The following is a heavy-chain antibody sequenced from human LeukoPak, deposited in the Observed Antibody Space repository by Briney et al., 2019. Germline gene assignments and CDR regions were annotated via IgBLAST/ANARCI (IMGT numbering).Heavy chain of an antibody. CDR3: ASDGGTGYAFDM. D-gene: IGHD2-8*02. CDR1: GGSISSYY. Sequence: SETLSLTCTVSGGSISSYYWSWIRQPPGKGLEWTGYIYYSGSTNYNPSLKSRVTISVDTSKNQFSLKLRSVTAADTAVYYCASDGGTGYAFDMWGQGTTVTVSS. V-gene: IGHV4-59*08. CDR2: IYYSGST. J-gene: IGHJ3*02.